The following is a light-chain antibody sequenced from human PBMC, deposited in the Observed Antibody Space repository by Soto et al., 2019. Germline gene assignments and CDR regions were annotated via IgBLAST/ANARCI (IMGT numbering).Light chain of an antibody. Sequence: QPVLTQPPSVSGAPGQRVTISCTGSSSNIGAGYDVHWYQQLPGTAPKLLIYGNSNRPSGVPDRFSGSKSGTSASLAITGLQAEDEADYYCQSYDSRLRRVFGGGTKVTVL. J-gene: IGLJ2*01. CDR2: GNS. V-gene: IGLV1-40*01. CDR3: QSYDSRLRRV. CDR1: SSNIGAGYD.